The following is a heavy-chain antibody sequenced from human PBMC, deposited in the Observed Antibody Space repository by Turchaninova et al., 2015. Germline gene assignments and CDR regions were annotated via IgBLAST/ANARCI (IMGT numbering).Heavy chain of an antibody. D-gene: IGHD5-18*01. CDR1: GFTVGRTS. V-gene: IGHV3-53*01. J-gene: IGHJ4*02. Sequence: FLQLGRSLTLSGPASGFTVGRTSMAWVPQVQGKGLEWVSVIYIDGTPYHAEYLQGRFTISRDKSKNTVYLQMNSLSRDDAAVYYCTRAMSGAYPNTYVTWGQGTLVTVSS. CDR2: IYIDGTP. CDR3: TRAMSGAYPNTYVT.